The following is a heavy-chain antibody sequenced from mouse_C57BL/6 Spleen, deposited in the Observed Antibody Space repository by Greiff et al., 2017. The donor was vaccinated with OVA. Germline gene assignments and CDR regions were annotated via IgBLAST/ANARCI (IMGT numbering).Heavy chain of an antibody. Sequence: QVQLQQPGAELVKPGASVKLSCKASGYTFTSYWMQWVKQRPGQGLEWIGEIDPSDSNTNYNQKFKGKATLTVDTSSSTAYMQISSLSSEDSAFYYCTLFLRSYCFDYWGQGTTLTVSS. V-gene: IGHV1-50*01. D-gene: IGHD1-1*01. CDR3: TLFLRSYCFDY. CDR2: IDPSDSNT. CDR1: GYTFTSYW. J-gene: IGHJ2*01.